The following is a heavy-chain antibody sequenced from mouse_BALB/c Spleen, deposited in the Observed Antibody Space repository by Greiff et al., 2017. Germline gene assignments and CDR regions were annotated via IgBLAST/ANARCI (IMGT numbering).Heavy chain of an antibody. V-gene: IGHV5-6-5*01. CDR2: ISSGGST. CDR3: ARDGYYAMDY. CDR1: GFTFSSYT. J-gene: IGHJ4*01. Sequence: EVQLVESGGGLVQPGGSLKLSCAASGFTFSSYTMSWVRQTPEKRLEWVASISSGGSTYYPDSVKGRFTISRDNARNILYLQMSSLRSEDTAMYYCARDGYYAMDYWGQGTSVTVSS.